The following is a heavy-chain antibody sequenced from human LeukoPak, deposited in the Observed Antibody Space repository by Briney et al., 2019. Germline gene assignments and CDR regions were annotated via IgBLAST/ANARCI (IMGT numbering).Heavy chain of an antibody. Sequence: GGSLRLSCAASGFTFSSYAMRWVRQAPGKGLEWVSAISGSGSSTYYADSVKGRFTISRDNSKNTLYLQMNSLRAEDTAVYYCAKGPRLGDFDYWGQGTLVTVSS. J-gene: IGHJ4*02. CDR2: ISGSGSST. CDR3: AKGPRLGDFDY. V-gene: IGHV3-23*01. CDR1: GFTFSSYA.